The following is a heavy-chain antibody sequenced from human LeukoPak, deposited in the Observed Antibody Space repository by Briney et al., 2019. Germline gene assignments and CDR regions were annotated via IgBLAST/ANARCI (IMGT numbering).Heavy chain of an antibody. J-gene: IGHJ4*02. CDR2: ISWNSGSI. CDR3: AGGLTWMTTVSIDY. D-gene: IGHD4-17*01. CDR1: GFTFDDYA. V-gene: IGHV3-9*01. Sequence: PGGSLRLSCAASGFTFDDYAMHWVRQAPGKGLEWVSGISWNSGSIGYANSVKGRFTISRDNAKNSLYLQMNSLRAEDTAVYYCAGGLTWMTTVSIDYWGQGTLVTVSS.